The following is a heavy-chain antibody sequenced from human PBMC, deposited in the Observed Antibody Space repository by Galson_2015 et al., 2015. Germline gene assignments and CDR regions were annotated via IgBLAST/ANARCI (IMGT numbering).Heavy chain of an antibody. J-gene: IGHJ4*02. CDR1: GFSLSTSGVG. CDR3: AHMSGYGRLEG. Sequence: PALVKPTQTLTLTCTFSGFSLSTSGVGVGWIRQPPGKALEWLALIYWDDDKRYSPSLKSRLTITKDTSKNQVVLTMTNTDPVDTATYYCAHMSGYGRLEGWGQGTLVTVSS. V-gene: IGHV2-5*02. D-gene: IGHD5-12*01. CDR2: IYWDDDK.